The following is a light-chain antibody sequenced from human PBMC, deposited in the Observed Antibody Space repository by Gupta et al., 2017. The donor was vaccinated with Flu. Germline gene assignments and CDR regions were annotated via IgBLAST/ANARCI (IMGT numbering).Light chain of an antibody. Sequence: SVALGQTARITCGGNDIGSKKMHWYQQKAGQAPVLVIYRDKFRPSGIPERFAGTDSGTTLTITGAEAGDEADYYCQVWDIRTVVFGGGTKLTVL. V-gene: IGLV3-9*01. CDR2: RDK. CDR3: QVWDIRTVV. CDR1: DIGSKK. J-gene: IGLJ2*01.